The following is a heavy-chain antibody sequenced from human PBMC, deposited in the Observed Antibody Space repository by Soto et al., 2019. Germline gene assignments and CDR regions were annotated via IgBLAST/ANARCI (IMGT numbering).Heavy chain of an antibody. CDR2: ISKSDYT. D-gene: IGHD2-2*01. Sequence: GGSLRLSCTVSGFAFNNYGINWVRQAPGKGLEWVSSISKSDYTYYSDSVKGRFTISRDNAKNSVSLQMNTLRVEDTAVYYCAREASIIIPAVSDFWGQGTLVTISS. V-gene: IGHV3-21*01. CDR3: AREASIIIPAVSDF. CDR1: GFAFNNYG. J-gene: IGHJ4*02.